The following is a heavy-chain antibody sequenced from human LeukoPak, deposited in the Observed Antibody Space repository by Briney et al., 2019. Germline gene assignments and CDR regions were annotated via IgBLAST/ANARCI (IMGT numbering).Heavy chain of an antibody. V-gene: IGHV3-11*01. Sequence: GGSLRLSCAASGFTFSDYYMSWIRQAPGKGLEWVSYISSSGRTIYYADSVKGRFTISRDNSKNSLYLQMNSLRAEDTAVYYCATSNIAGRDYWGQGTLVTVSS. CDR2: ISSSGRTI. D-gene: IGHD6-6*01. CDR3: ATSNIAGRDY. J-gene: IGHJ4*02. CDR1: GFTFSDYY.